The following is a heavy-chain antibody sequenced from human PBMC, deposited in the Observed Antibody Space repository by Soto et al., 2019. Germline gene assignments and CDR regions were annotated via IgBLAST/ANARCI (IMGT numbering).Heavy chain of an antibody. J-gene: IGHJ6*02. CDR2: ISYDGSNK. D-gene: IGHD6-13*01. CDR3: ARDPEVKQQLVTLYYYYYGMDV. V-gene: IGHV3-30-3*01. CDR1: GFTFSSYA. Sequence: GGSLRLSCAASGFTFSSYAMHWVRQAPGKGLEWVAVISYDGSNKYYADSVKGRFTISRDNSKNTLYLQMNSLRAEDTAVYYCARDPEVKQQLVTLYYYYYGMDVWGQGTTVTV.